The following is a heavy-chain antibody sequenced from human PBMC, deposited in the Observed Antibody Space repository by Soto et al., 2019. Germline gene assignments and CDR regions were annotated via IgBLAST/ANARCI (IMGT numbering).Heavy chain of an antibody. Sequence: QVQLVESGGGVVQPGRSLRLSCAVSGFTFSSYGMHWVRQAPGKGLEWVAVISYDGSNKYYTDSVKGRFTISRDNSKNTLHLQMNSLRAADTDVYYCAKQVTLHSSGWTDAFDIWGHGTMVSVSS. CDR3: AKQVTLHSSGWTDAFDI. D-gene: IGHD6-19*01. J-gene: IGHJ3*02. V-gene: IGHV3-30*18. CDR2: ISYDGSNK. CDR1: GFTFSSYG.